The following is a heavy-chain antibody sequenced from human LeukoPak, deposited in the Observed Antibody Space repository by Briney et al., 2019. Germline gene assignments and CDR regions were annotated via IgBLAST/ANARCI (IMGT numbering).Heavy chain of an antibody. CDR2: IDPSDSYT. CDR1: GXSFTSYW. D-gene: IGHD1-26*01. J-gene: IGHJ4*02. Sequence: GESLKISCKGSGXSFTSYWISWVRQMPGKGLEWMGRIDPSDSYTNYSPSFQGHVTISADKSISTAYLQWSSLKASDTAMYYCARGASHWPWDFDYWGQGTLVTVSS. CDR3: ARGASHWPWDFDY. V-gene: IGHV5-10-1*01.